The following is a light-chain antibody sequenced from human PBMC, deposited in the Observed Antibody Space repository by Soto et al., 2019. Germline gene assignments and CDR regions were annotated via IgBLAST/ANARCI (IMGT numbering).Light chain of an antibody. CDR3: QQYSSSSPT. V-gene: IGKV1-5*01. Sequence: DIQMTQSPSTLSASVGARVTITCRASQSINSWLAWYQQKPGKAPKLLIYGASSLESGVPSKFSGSGSVTEFTLTIDSLQPDDFATYYCQQYSSSSPTFGQGTKLEIK. CDR1: QSINSW. CDR2: GAS. J-gene: IGKJ2*01.